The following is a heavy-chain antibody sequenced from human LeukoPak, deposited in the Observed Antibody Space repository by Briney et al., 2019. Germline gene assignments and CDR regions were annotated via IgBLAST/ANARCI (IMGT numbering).Heavy chain of an antibody. J-gene: IGHJ4*02. CDR2: INHSGST. D-gene: IGHD2/OR15-2a*01. CDR1: GGSFSGYY. Sequence: NSSETLSLTCAVYGGSFSGYYWSWIRQPPGKGLEWIGEINHSGSTNYNPSLKSRVTISVDTSKNQFSLKLSSVTAADTAVYYCAVSFLFSAFDYWGQGTLVTVSS. V-gene: IGHV4-34*01. CDR3: AVSFLFSAFDY.